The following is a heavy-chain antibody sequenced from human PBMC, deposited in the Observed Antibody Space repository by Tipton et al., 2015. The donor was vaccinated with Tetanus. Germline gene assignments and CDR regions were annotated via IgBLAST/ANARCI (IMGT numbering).Heavy chain of an antibody. V-gene: IGHV5-51*01. CDR1: GYSFSTHW. CDR2: IYAGDSDP. J-gene: IGHJ5*02. CDR3: ARSRGYIYGEGDWFDP. D-gene: IGHD5-18*01. Sequence: VQLVQSGAEVKKPGESLKISCKGSGYSFSTHWIAWVRQTPGKGLEWVGFIYAGDSDPRYNPSFKGQVTMSVDKSINTAYSQWNSLKVSDTGMYYCARSRGYIYGEGDWFDPWGQGTLVTVSS.